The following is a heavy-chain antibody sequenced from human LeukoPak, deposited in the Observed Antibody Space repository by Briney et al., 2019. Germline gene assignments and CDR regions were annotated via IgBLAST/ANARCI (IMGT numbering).Heavy chain of an antibody. D-gene: IGHD2-2*01. J-gene: IGHJ4*02. CDR2: ISGSGGST. Sequence: PGGSLRLSCAASGFTVSSNYMSWVRQAPGKGLEWVSAISGSGGSTYYADSVKGRFTISRDNSKNTLYLQMNSLRAEDTAVYYCATSAPGPNIVVVPAALAYWGQGTLVTVSS. V-gene: IGHV3-23*01. CDR3: ATSAPGPNIVVVPAALAY. CDR1: GFTVSSNY.